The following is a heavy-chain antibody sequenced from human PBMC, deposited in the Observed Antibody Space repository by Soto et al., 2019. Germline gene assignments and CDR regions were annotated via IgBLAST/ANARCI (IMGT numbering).Heavy chain of an antibody. CDR2: IYYSGST. V-gene: IGHV4-61*01. J-gene: IGHJ4*02. Sequence: PSETLSLTCTVSGGSVSSGSYYWSWIRQPPGKGLEWIGYIYYSGSTNYNPSLKSRVTISVDTSKNQFSLKLSSVTAADTAVYYCARRDGYNWKYFDYWGQGTLVTVSS. CDR1: GGSVSSGSYY. D-gene: IGHD1-1*01. CDR3: ARRDGYNWKYFDY.